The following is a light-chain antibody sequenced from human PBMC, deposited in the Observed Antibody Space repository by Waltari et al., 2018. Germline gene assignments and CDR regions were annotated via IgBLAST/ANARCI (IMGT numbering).Light chain of an antibody. J-gene: IGLJ3*02. CDR1: GPKLGAGYD. Sequence: QSVLTQPPSVSGAPGQRVTISCTGSGPKLGAGYDVPWYQPLPRAAPKLLIYGSTSRPLGVPARFFGSTSGTSASLAITGLQAEDEADYYCQSYDTSLSVVFGGGTKLTVL. V-gene: IGLV1-40*01. CDR2: GST. CDR3: QSYDTSLSVV.